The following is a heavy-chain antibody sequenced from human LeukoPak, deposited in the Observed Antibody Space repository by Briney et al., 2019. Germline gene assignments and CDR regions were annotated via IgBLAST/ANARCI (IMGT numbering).Heavy chain of an antibody. Sequence: SETLSLTCTVSGGSISSYYWSWIRQPPGKGLEWIGYIYYSGSTNYNPSLKSRVTISVDTSKNQFSLKLSSVTAADTAVYYCARGSYGYLDYWGQGTLVTVSS. CDR2: IYYSGST. D-gene: IGHD5-18*01. CDR1: GGSISSYY. CDR3: ARGSYGYLDY. V-gene: IGHV4-59*08. J-gene: IGHJ4*02.